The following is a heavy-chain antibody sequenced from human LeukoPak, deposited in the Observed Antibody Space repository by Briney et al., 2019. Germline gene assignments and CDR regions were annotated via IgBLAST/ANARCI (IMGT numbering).Heavy chain of an antibody. D-gene: IGHD3-3*01. Sequence: GGSLRLSCAASGFTFSCYAMSWVRQAPGKGLEWVSAISGSGGSTYYAASVKGRFTISRDNYKNTLYLQMNRLRAEDTAVYYCAKGSLGLYYDFWSGYYTSFDYWGQGTLVTVSS. CDR1: GFTFSCYA. CDR2: ISGSGGST. J-gene: IGHJ4*02. V-gene: IGHV3-23*01. CDR3: AKGSLGLYYDFWSGYYTSFDY.